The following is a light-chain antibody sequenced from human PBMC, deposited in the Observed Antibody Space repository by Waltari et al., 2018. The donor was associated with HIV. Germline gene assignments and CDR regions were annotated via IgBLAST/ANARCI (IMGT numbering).Light chain of an antibody. Sequence: SYDLTQPPSVSVSPGQTARITCFGEALSKESTFWHQQKAGQAPHLVIHKDTEGASGIPERFSGSTSGRLVTLTIDDVEPDDEADYYCQSAGGGGTYRFGGGTKLTVL. CDR1: ALSKES. CDR2: KDT. V-gene: IGLV3-25*03. CDR3: QSAGGGGTYR. J-gene: IGLJ2*01.